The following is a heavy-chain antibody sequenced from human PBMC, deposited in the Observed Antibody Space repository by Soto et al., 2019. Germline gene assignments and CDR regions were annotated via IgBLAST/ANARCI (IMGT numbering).Heavy chain of an antibody. V-gene: IGHV3-33*01. J-gene: IGHJ6*02. Sequence: ESGGGVVQPGRSLRLSCAASGFTFSSYGMHWVRQAPGKGLEWVVVIWYDGSNKYYADSVKGRFTISRDNSKNTLYLQMNSLRAEDTAVYCCARDSTAAGTYYYGMDVWGQGTTVTVSS. CDR2: IWYDGSNK. CDR3: ARDSTAAGTYYYGMDV. D-gene: IGHD6-13*01. CDR1: GFTFSSYG.